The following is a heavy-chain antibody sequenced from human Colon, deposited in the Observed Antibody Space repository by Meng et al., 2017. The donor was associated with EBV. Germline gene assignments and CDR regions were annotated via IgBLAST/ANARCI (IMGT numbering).Heavy chain of an antibody. CDR3: ARGQYSSTVPGYWYIDL. V-gene: IGHV4-39*07. CDR1: GGSIRNSDND. D-gene: IGHD2-2*01. J-gene: IGHJ2*01. CDR2: VYNTGST. Sequence: RQGPGQELVKPQETLSVTCSVAGGSIRNSDNDGAWSRKPPGKGMEWIGSVYNTGSTYHNPSLRSRLTISLGTSKTQFSLNLNSVTAADTAVYYCARGQYSSTVPGYWYIDLWGRGTLVTVSS.